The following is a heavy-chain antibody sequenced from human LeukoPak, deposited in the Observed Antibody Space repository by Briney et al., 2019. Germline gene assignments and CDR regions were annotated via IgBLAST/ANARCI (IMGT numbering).Heavy chain of an antibody. J-gene: IGHJ5*02. D-gene: IGHD2-2*01. CDR2: IRYDGSNK. Sequence: GGSLRLSCAASGFTFSSYGMHWVRQAPGKGLEWVAFIRYDGSNKYYADSVKGRFTISRDNSKNTLYLQMSSLRAEDTAVYYCAKLAVVVPAASWFDPWGQGTLVTVSS. V-gene: IGHV3-30*02. CDR1: GFTFSSYG. CDR3: AKLAVVVPAASWFDP.